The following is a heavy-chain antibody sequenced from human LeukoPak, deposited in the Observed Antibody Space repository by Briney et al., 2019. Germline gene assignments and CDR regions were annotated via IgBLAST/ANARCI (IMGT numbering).Heavy chain of an antibody. CDR1: GGSISSSNW. CDR2: VYHSGST. D-gene: IGHD6-13*01. CDR3: AGGDYSSSFDF. Sequence: SETLSLTCAVSGGSISSSNWWSWVHQPPGKGLEWIGEVYHSGSTNNNPSLKSRVTISIDKSKHQFSLKLTSVTAADTAVYYCAGGDYSSSFDFWGQGTMVTVSS. J-gene: IGHJ3*01. V-gene: IGHV4-4*02.